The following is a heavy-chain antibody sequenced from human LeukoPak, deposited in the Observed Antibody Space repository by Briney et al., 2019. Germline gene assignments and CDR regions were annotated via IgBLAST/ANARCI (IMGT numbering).Heavy chain of an antibody. CDR1: GGSISNYY. CDR3: ARETIFGVEFDY. CDR2: IYTSGRT. J-gene: IGHJ4*02. D-gene: IGHD3-3*01. Sequence: SETRSLTCTVSGGSISNYYWSWIRQPAGTGLEWIGRIYTSGRTNYNPSLKSRVTMSVDTSKHQFSLKLSSVTAADTAVYYCARETIFGVEFDYWGQGTLVTVSS. V-gene: IGHV4-4*07.